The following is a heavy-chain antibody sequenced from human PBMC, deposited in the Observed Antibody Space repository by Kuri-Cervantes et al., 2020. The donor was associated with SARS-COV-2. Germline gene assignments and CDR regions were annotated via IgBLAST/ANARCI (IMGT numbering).Heavy chain of an antibody. CDR3: ARDGGEWERPRGSTHYYGMDV. CDR2: VSYEGKKQ. J-gene: IGHJ6*02. V-gene: IGHV3-30*03. D-gene: IGHD1-26*01. CDR1: GFTFKNFG. Sequence: GESLKISCVASGFTFKNFGMHWVRQAPGKGLEWVAVVSYEGKKQYYGDSVKGRVTISRDSSTNTLYLQMNSLSREDTAVYYCARDGGEWERPRGSTHYYGMDVWGQGTAVTVSS.